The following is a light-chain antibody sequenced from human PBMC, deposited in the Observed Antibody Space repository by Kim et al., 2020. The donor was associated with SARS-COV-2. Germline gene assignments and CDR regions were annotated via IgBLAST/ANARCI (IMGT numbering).Light chain of an antibody. V-gene: IGLV1-44*01. CDR3: ATWDDSLNGVV. CDR2: SNN. Sequence: ELTQPPSASGTPGQRVTISCSGSSSNIESNTVSWYQQLPGTAPKLLIYSNNQRPSGVPDRFSGSKSGTSASLAISGLQSEDEADYYCATWDDSLNGVVFGGGTQLTVL. J-gene: IGLJ2*01. CDR1: SSNIESNT.